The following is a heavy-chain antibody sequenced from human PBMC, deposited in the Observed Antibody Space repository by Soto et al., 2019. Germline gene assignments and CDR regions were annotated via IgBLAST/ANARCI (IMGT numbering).Heavy chain of an antibody. J-gene: IGHJ3*02. CDR2: ISGSADRT. CDR3: AKVGSHSGSHYDAFDI. D-gene: IGHD1-26*01. Sequence: EVQLLESGGGSVQPGGSLRLSCAASGFTFISYAMNWVRQAPGKGPEWVSAISGSADRTYYADSVKGRFTISRDNSNKILYLRMNSLRAEDTAVYYCAKVGSHSGSHYDAFDIWGQGTMVTVSS. V-gene: IGHV3-23*01. CDR1: GFTFISYA.